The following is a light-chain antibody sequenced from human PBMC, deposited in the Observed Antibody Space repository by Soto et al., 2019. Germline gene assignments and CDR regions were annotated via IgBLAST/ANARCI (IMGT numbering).Light chain of an antibody. CDR2: GAS. V-gene: IGKV3-15*01. CDR3: QQYNMWPNT. CDR1: QSVSSY. Sequence: EIVLKQSPGTLSLSPGERATLSCRASQSVSSYLAWYQQKPGQAPRLLIHGASTRATGIPARFSGSGSGTEFTLTLSSLQSEDFALYYCQQYNMWPNTFGQGTRLEI. J-gene: IGKJ5*01.